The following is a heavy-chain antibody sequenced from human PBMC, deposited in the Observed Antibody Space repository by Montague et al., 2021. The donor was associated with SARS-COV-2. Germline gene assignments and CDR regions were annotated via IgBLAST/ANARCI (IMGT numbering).Heavy chain of an antibody. D-gene: IGHD2-21*01. CDR1: GFIFSSYE. CDR2: ISSSGGGSTK. CDR3: ARDRDWDDWCGMDV. J-gene: IGHJ6*02. Sequence: SLRLSCAASGFIFSSYEMNWVRQAPGKGPEWISYISSSGGGSTKHYTDSVKGRFTISRDNTKNSLYLQMNSLRVKDTAMYSCARDRDWDDWCGMDVWGQGTTVTVSS. V-gene: IGHV3-48*03.